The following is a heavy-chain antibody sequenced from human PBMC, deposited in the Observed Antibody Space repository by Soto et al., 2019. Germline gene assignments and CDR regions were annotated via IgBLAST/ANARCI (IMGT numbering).Heavy chain of an antibody. J-gene: IGHJ5*02. D-gene: IGHD3-3*01. CDR2: INPSGGST. CDR3: ARYSYYDFWSGYRNWCDP. V-gene: IGHV1-46*01. Sequence: QVQLVQSGAEVKKPGDSVKVSCKASGYTFTSYYMHWVRQAPGQGLEWMGIINPSGGSTSYAQKFQGRVTMNRDTSTSTVYMELSRLRSEDTAVYYCARYSYYDFWSGYRNWCDPWGQGTLVTVSS. CDR1: GYTFTSYY.